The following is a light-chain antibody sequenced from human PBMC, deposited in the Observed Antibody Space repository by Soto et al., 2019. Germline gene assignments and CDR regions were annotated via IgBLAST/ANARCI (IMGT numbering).Light chain of an antibody. CDR1: HSISNY. V-gene: IGKV1-39*01. J-gene: IGKJ2*03. Sequence: DIPMTQSPSSLSASVGDRVTITCRASHSISNYLNWYQQKPGKDPNLLIYTASSLQSGVPSRFSGSGSGTDFTLTISSLQPEDFATYYCQQSYSTPYSFGQGTKVDIK. CDR2: TAS. CDR3: QQSYSTPYS.